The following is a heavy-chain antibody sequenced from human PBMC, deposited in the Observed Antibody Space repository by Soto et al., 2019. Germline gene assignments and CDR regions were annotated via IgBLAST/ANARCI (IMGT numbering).Heavy chain of an antibody. CDR2: ISGSGDSA. Sequence: GGSLRLSCAASGFTFSIYAMSWVRQAPGKGLEWVSSISGSGDSAYYADSVKGRFTISRDNSKNTLYLQINSLRAEDTAVYYCAKERSDHRIAAAAIDYWGQGAQVTVSS. CDR3: AKERSDHRIAAAAIDY. D-gene: IGHD6-25*01. J-gene: IGHJ4*02. V-gene: IGHV3-23*01. CDR1: GFTFSIYA.